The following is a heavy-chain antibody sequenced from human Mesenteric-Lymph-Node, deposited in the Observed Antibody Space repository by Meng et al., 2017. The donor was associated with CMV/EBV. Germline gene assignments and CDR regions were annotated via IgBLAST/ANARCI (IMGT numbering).Heavy chain of an antibody. CDR3: ALDSSGYYYFDY. CDR1: GFTFSSYG. D-gene: IGHD3-22*01. Sequence: GESLKISCAASGFTFSSYGMHWVRQAPGKGLEWVAFIRYDGSNKYYADSVKGRFTISRDNSKNTLYLQMNSLRAEDTAVYYCALDSSGYYYFDYWGQGTLVTVSS. CDR2: IRYDGSNK. V-gene: IGHV3-30*02. J-gene: IGHJ4*02.